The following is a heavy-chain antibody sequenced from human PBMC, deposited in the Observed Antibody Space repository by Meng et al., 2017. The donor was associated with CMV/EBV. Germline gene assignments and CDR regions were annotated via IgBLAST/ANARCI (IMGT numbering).Heavy chain of an antibody. Sequence: RLQVRESGPGLVKPSETLSLTCTVSGGSISSSSYYWGWIRQPPGKGLEWIGSIYYSGSTYYNPSLKSRVTISVDTSKNQFSLKLSSVTAADTAVYYCARGRDIVVVPGDPWFDPWGQGTLVTVSS. CDR1: GGSISSSSYY. CDR3: ARGRDIVVVPGDPWFDP. D-gene: IGHD2-2*01. CDR2: IYYSGST. V-gene: IGHV4-39*06. J-gene: IGHJ5*02.